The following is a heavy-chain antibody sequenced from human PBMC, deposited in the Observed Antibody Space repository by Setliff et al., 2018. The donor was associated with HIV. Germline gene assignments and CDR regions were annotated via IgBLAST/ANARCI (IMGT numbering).Heavy chain of an antibody. V-gene: IGHV1-46*01. J-gene: IGHJ6*02. CDR3: ASPSFGDVDYYYGMDV. CDR2: INPSGDVI. Sequence: GASVKVSCKASGYTSTSFSLHWVRQAPGQGLEWMGIINPSGDVIRYAQKFQGRVTMARDTSTSTVYMDLSSLRSEDTAVYYCASPSFGDVDYYYGMDVWGQETTVTVSS. CDR1: GYTSTSFS. D-gene: IGHD3-10*01.